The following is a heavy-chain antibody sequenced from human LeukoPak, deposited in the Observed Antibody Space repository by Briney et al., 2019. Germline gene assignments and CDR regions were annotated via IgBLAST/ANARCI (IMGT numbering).Heavy chain of an antibody. J-gene: IGHJ6*03. D-gene: IGHD1-26*01. Sequence: GSLRLSCAASGFTFSSYWMSWVRQPPGKGLEWIGEINYSGSTKYNPSLKSRVTISVDTSKNQFSLKLSSVTAADTAVYYCARHGTRYYYYMDVWGKGTTVTISS. CDR1: GFTFSSYW. CDR3: ARHGTRYYYYMDV. V-gene: IGHV4-34*01. CDR2: INYSGST.